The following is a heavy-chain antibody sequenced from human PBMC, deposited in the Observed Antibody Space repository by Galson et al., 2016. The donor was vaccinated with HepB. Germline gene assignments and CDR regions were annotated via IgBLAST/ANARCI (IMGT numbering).Heavy chain of an antibody. Sequence: PALVKPTQTLTLTCTFSGFSLRTSGVGVGWIRQPPGRALEWLALIFWNDDKRYSPSLKSRLTITKDTSKNHVVLTVTNMDPLATATYYCARFGTEITPGGPFDSWGQGTLVTVSS. CDR1: GFSLRTSGVG. J-gene: IGHJ4*02. CDR2: IFWNDDK. CDR3: ARFGTEITPGGPFDS. D-gene: IGHD4-23*01. V-gene: IGHV2-5*01.